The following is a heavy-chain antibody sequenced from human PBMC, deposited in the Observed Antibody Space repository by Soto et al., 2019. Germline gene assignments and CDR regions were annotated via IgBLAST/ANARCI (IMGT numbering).Heavy chain of an antibody. J-gene: IGHJ3*02. D-gene: IGHD3-3*01. CDR3: AREYDFGSAAFDI. CDR2: ISAYNGNT. CDR1: GYTVSNYG. V-gene: IGHV1-18*01. Sequence: VASVRVSCKASGYTVSNYGINRVRPAPGQGLEWMGWISAYNGNTNYAQKLQGRVTMTTDTSTSTAYMELRSLRSDDTAVYYCAREYDFGSAAFDIWGQGTMVKVSS.